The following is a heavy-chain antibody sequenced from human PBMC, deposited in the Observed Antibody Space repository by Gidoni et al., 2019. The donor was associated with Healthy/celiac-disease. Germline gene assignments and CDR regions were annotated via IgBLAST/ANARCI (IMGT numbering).Heavy chain of an antibody. J-gene: IGHJ4*02. D-gene: IGHD3-10*01. V-gene: IGHV3-21*01. CDR2: ISSSSSYI. CDR3: ASRKGASGVDY. Sequence: EVQLVESGGGLVKPGGSLRLSCAASGFTFSSYSMNWVRQAPGKGLEWFSSISSSSSYIYYADSVKGRFTISRDNAKNSLYLQMNSLRAEDTAVYYCASRKGASGVDYWGQGTLVTVSS. CDR1: GFTFSSYS.